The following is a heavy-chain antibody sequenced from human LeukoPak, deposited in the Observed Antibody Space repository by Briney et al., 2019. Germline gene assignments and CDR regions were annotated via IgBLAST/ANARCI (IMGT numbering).Heavy chain of an antibody. CDR1: GGSISSGDYY. D-gene: IGHD2-15*01. CDR3: AREGWYSVGGIDV. Sequence: SETLSLTCTVSGGSISSGDYYWSWIRQPPGKGLEWIGYIYYSGSTYYNPSLKSRVTISVDTSKNQFSLKLSSVTAADTAVYYCAREGWYSVGGIDVWGQGTTVTVSS. V-gene: IGHV4-30-4*01. CDR2: IYYSGST. J-gene: IGHJ6*02.